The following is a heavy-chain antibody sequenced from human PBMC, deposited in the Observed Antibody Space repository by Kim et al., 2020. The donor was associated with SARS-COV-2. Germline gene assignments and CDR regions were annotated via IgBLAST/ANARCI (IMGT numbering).Heavy chain of an antibody. CDR1: GGSFSGYY. D-gene: IGHD3-10*01. CDR3: ASTMVRDFDY. Sequence: SDTLSLTCAVYGGSFSGYYWSWIRQPPGKGLEWIGEINHSGSTNYNPSLKSRVTISVDTSKNQFSLKLSSVTAADTAVYYCASTMVRDFDYWGQGTLVTVSS. V-gene: IGHV4-34*01. CDR2: INHSGST. J-gene: IGHJ4*02.